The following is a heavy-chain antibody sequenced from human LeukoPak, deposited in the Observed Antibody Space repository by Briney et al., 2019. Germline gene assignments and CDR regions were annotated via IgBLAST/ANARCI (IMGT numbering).Heavy chain of an antibody. CDR1: GFTFSSYS. D-gene: IGHD2-2*01. Sequence: PGGSLRLSCAASGFTFSSYSMNWVRQAPGKGLEWVSSISSSSSSYIYYADSVKGRFTISRDNAKNSLYLQMNSLRAEDTAVYYCARDSLVVPAAVGNFDYWGQGTLVTVSS. CDR3: ARDSLVVPAAVGNFDY. CDR2: ISSSSSSYI. J-gene: IGHJ4*02. V-gene: IGHV3-21*01.